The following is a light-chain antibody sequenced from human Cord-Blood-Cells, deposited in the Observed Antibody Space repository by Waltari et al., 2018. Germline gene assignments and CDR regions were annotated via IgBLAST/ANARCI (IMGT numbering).Light chain of an antibody. Sequence: ETVLTQSPGTLSLSPGERATLSCRASQSVSSSYLAWYQQNPGQAPRLLIYGASSRATGIPDRFSGSWSGTDFTLTISRLEPEDFAVYYCQQYGSSPPWTFGQGTKVEIK. CDR3: QQYGSSPPWT. J-gene: IGKJ1*01. CDR2: GAS. CDR1: QSVSSSY. V-gene: IGKV3-20*01.